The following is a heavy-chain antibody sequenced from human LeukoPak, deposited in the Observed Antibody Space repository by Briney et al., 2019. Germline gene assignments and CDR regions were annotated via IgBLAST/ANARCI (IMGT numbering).Heavy chain of an antibody. CDR1: GYTLTELS. D-gene: IGHD4-17*01. CDR2: FDPEDGET. V-gene: IGHV1-24*01. Sequence: ASVKVSCKVSGYTLTELSMHWVRQAPGKGLEWMGGFDPEDGETIYAQKFQGRVTVTEDTSTDTAYMELSSLRSEDTAVYYCATAGTGLRNPYGDHSDYWGQGTLVTVSS. CDR3: ATAGTGLRNPYGDHSDY. J-gene: IGHJ4*02.